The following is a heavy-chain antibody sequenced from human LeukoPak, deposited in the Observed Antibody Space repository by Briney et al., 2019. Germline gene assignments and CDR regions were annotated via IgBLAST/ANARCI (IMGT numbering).Heavy chain of an antibody. V-gene: IGHV1-69*04. D-gene: IGHD2-2*01. Sequence: SVTVSCKASGGTFSSYAISWVRQAPGQGLEWMGRIIPIFGIANYAQKFQGRVTITADKSTSTDYMELSSLRSEDTAVYYCATHRDCSSTSCQGLGDYYYGMDVWGQGTTVTVSS. CDR3: ATHRDCSSTSCQGLGDYYYGMDV. CDR2: IIPIFGIA. CDR1: GGTFSSYA. J-gene: IGHJ6*02.